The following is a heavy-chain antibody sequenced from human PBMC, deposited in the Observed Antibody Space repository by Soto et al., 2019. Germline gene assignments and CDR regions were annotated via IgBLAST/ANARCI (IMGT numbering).Heavy chain of an antibody. J-gene: IGHJ4*02. Sequence: QVQLVESGGGVVQPGRSLRLSCAASGFTFSSYAMHWVRQAPGKGLEWGAVISYDGSDKYYADSVKGRFTISRDNSKNTLNLQMNSLRADDTAVYYCAKALGELSPESYDYWGQGTLITVSS. V-gene: IGHV3-30*18. CDR3: AKALGELSPESYDY. CDR1: GFTFSSYA. CDR2: ISYDGSDK. D-gene: IGHD3-16*02.